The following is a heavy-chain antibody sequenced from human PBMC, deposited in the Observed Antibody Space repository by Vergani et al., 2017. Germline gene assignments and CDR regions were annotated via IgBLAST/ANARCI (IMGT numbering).Heavy chain of an antibody. J-gene: IGHJ6*03. CDR3: AKATXEWLLSHLYYYDYCMDV. CDR2: ISGSGGST. V-gene: IGHV3-23*01. D-gene: IGHD3-3*01. CDR1: GFTFSSYA. Sequence: EVQLLESGGGLVQPGGSLRLSCAASGFTFSSYAMSWVRQAPGKGLEWVSAISGSGGSTYYADSVQCRFTISRGNSKNTLYLQMNSLRAEDTAVYYCAKATXEWLLSHLYYYDYCMDVWGKGTTVTVS.